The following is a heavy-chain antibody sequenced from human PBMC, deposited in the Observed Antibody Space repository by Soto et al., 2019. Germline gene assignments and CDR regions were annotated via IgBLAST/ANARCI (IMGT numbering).Heavy chain of an antibody. D-gene: IGHD5-18*01. V-gene: IGHV3-23*01. J-gene: IGHJ5*02. CDR3: AKVTRDTATDIGNLFDP. CDR2: ISGSGGST. Sequence: GGSLRLSCAASGFTFSSYAMSWVRQAPGKGLEWVSAISGSGGSTYYADSVKGRFTISRDNSKNTLYLQMNSLRAEDTAVYYSAKVTRDTATDIGNLFDPWGQGTPVTVSS. CDR1: GFTFSSYA.